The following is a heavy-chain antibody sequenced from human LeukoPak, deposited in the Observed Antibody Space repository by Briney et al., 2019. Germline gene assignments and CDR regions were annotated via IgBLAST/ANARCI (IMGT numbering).Heavy chain of an antibody. CDR1: GYTFTSYD. J-gene: IGHJ4*02. V-gene: IGHV1-8*01. CDR2: MNPNSGNT. Sequence: ASVKVSCKASGYTFTSYDINWVRQATGQGLEWMGWMNPNSGNTGYAQKFQGRVTITRNTSISTAYMELSSLRSEDTAVYYCARGGNDFWSGYFDYWGQGTPVTVSS. D-gene: IGHD3-3*01. CDR3: ARGGNDFWSGYFDY.